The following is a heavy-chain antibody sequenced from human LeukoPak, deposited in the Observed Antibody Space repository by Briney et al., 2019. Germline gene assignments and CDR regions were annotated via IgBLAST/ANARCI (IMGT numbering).Heavy chain of an antibody. D-gene: IGHD3-22*01. J-gene: IGHJ4*02. CDR2: INHSGST. CDR3: ARGLNYDSSGYYLDY. V-gene: IGHV4-34*01. CDR1: GGSFSGYY. Sequence: PSETLSLTCAVYGGSFSGYYWSWLRQPPGKGLEWIGEINHSGSTNYNPSLKSRVTISVDTSKNQFSLKLSSVTAADTAVYYCARGLNYDSSGYYLDYWGQGTLVTVSS.